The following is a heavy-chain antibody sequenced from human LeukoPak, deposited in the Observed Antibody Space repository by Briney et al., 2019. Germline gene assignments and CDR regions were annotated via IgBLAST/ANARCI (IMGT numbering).Heavy chain of an antibody. D-gene: IGHD2-2*02. CDR2: ISSSSSYT. V-gene: IGHV3-11*06. CDR1: GFTFSDYY. CDR3: ARERIVVVPAAILGWFDP. J-gene: IGHJ5*02. Sequence: GGSLRLSCAASGFTFSDYYMSWIRQAPGKGLEWVSYISSSSSYTNYADSVKGRFTISRDNAKNSLYLQMNSLRAEDTAVYYCARERIVVVPAAILGWFDPWGQGTLVTVSS.